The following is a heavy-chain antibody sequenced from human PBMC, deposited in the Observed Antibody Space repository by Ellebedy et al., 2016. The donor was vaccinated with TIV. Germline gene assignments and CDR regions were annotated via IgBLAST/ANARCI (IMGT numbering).Heavy chain of an antibody. CDR1: GFTFTSSA. CDR3: AAGDFDY. V-gene: IGHV1-58*01. Sequence: AASVTVSCKAAGFTFTSSAVQWVRQARRQRLEWIGLIVVGNGDTIYAQKFQERVTITRDMSTSTAYMELSSLRSEDTAVYYCAAGDFDYWGQGTMVTVSS. CDR2: IVVGNGDT. J-gene: IGHJ4*02.